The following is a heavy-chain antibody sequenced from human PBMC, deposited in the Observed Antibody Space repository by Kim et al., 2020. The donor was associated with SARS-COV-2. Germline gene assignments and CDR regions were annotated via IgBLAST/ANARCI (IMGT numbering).Heavy chain of an antibody. CDR2: TRNKINSYTT. CDR1: GFTFSDHY. CDR3: ASPNYYGSGSRTGY. J-gene: IGHJ4*02. Sequence: GGSLRLSCAASGFTFSDHYMVWVRQAPGKGLEWVGRTRNKINSYTTEYAASVKGRFTISRDDSKNSLYLQMNSLKTEDTAMYYCASPNYYGSGSRTGYWGQGTLVTVSS. V-gene: IGHV3-72*01. D-gene: IGHD3-10*01.